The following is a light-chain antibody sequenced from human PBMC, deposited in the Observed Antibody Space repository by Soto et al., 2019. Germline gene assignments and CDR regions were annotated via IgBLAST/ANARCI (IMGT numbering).Light chain of an antibody. Sequence: ELVLTQSPATLSFSPGERATLSCRAIQSVSTYLAWYQQRPGQAPRLLIYDASYRATDIPPRFSGSGSGTDFTLTISSLEPEDFAVYYCQQRRSWPPTITFGQGTRLEIK. V-gene: IGKV3-11*01. J-gene: IGKJ5*01. CDR1: QSVSTY. CDR3: QQRRSWPPTIT. CDR2: DAS.